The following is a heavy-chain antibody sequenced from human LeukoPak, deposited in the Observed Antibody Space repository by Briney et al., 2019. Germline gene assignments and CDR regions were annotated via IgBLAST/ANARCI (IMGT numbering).Heavy chain of an antibody. CDR1: KYSFTSYA. CDR2: INTNTGNP. Sequence: GASVKVSCKASKYSFTSYAINWVRQAPGQGLEWIGWINTNTGNPTYAQGFTGRFVFSLDTSVSTAYLQISSLKAEDTAVYYCARARSCNGGSCYSDYWGQGTLVSVSS. J-gene: IGHJ4*02. CDR3: ARARSCNGGSCYSDY. V-gene: IGHV7-4-1*01. D-gene: IGHD2-15*01.